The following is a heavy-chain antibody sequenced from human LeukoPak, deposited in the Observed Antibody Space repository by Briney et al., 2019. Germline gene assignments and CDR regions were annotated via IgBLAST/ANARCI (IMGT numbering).Heavy chain of an antibody. CDR3: AKLWFGELLYSH. CDR2: IRYDGSNK. J-gene: IGHJ4*02. Sequence: GGSLRLSCAASGFTFSSYGMHWVRQAPGKGLEWVTFIRYDGSNKYYADSVKGRFTISRDNSKNTLYLQMNRLRAEDTAVYYCAKLWFGELLYSHWGQGTLVTVSS. CDR1: GFTFSSYG. V-gene: IGHV3-30*02. D-gene: IGHD3-10*01.